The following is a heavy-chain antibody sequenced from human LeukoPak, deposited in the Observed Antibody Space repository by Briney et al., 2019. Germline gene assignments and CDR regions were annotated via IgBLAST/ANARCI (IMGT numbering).Heavy chain of an antibody. CDR2: IYPGDSDT. CDR1: GYSFTSYW. Sequence: GESLKISCKGSGYSFTSYWIGWVRQMPGKGLEWMGIIYPGDSDTRYSPSFQGQVTISADKSISTAYLQWSSLKASDTAMYYCARHIPRSITIFGVRSNWFDPWGQGTLVTVSS. CDR3: ARHIPRSITIFGVRSNWFDP. V-gene: IGHV5-51*01. D-gene: IGHD3-3*01. J-gene: IGHJ5*02.